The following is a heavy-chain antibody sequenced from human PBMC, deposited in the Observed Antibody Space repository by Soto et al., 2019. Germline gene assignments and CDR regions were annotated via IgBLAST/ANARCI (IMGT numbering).Heavy chain of an antibody. J-gene: IGHJ5*02. CDR2: MNTNSGNT. V-gene: IGHV1-8*01. CDR3: ARGVKYGAYSRWFDP. CDR1: GNTFTSYD. D-gene: IGHD4-17*01. Sequence: QVQLVQSGAEVKKPGASVKVSCKASGNTFTSYDINWVRQATGQGLEYLGWMNTNSGNTAYVEKFQGRVTMTWDTSILTAYMELSSLRSEDTAVYFCARGVKYGAYSRWFDPWGQGTLVTVSS.